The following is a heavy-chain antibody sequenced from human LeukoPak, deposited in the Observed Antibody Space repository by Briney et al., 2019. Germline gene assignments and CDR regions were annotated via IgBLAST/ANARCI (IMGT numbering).Heavy chain of an antibody. CDR2: IYYSGTT. Sequence: SETLSLTCTVSGGSMDNFYWSWIRLSPGGGLEGIGYIYYSGTTNYNPSLRSRLIISADTSKNQFSLKLISVTAADTAVYYCARLARLTLIRGVTGYHSLDVWGKGTKVTVSS. D-gene: IGHD3-10*01. V-gene: IGHV4-59*01. CDR3: ARLARLTLIRGVTGYHSLDV. J-gene: IGHJ6*04. CDR1: GGSMDNFY.